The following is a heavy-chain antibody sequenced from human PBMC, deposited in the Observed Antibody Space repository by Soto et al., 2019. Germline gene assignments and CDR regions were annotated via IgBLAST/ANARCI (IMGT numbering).Heavy chain of an antibody. CDR2: INHSGST. J-gene: IGHJ6*03. D-gene: IGHD4-17*01. Sequence: SETLSLTCAVYGGSFSGYYWSWIRQPPGKGLEWIGEINHSGSTNYNPSLKSRVTISVDTSKNQFSLKLSSVTAADTAVYYCARLTTTVTTLPSYYYYYYMDVWGKGTTVTVSS. CDR3: ARLTTTVTTLPSYYYYYYMDV. CDR1: GGSFSGYY. V-gene: IGHV4-34*01.